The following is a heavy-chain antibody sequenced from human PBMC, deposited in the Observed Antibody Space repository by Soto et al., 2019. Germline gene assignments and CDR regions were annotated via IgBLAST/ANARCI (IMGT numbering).Heavy chain of an antibody. CDR2: ISSSGSTI. V-gene: IGHV3-48*01. J-gene: IGHJ5*02. CDR1: GFTFSIYN. CDR3: AREPAGYSSSWYFGVAHNWFDP. Sequence: PGGSLRLSCAASGFTFSIYNMNWVRQAPGKGLEWVSYISSSGSTIYYADSEKSRITINPDTSKNQFSLQLNSVTPEDTAVYYCAREPAGYSSSWYFGVAHNWFDPWGQGTLVTVSS. D-gene: IGHD6-13*01.